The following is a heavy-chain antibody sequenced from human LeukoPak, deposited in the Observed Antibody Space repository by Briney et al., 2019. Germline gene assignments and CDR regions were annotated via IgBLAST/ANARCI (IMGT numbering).Heavy chain of an antibody. V-gene: IGHV4-59*01. D-gene: IGHD5-18*01. Sequence: SETLSLTCAVSGDSISSDYWSWVRQPPGKGLEWIGYIYYTGSTNYNPSLKSRVTISVDTSKNQFSLKLSSVTAADTAVYYCARGSGSQLWPEGPFDYWGQGTLVTVSS. CDR3: ARGSGSQLWPEGPFDY. CDR1: GDSISSDY. CDR2: IYYTGST. J-gene: IGHJ4*02.